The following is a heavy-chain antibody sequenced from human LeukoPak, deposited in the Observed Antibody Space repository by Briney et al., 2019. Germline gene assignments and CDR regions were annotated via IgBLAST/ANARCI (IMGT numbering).Heavy chain of an antibody. CDR2: IYSGGST. CDR3: AKATGYLL. CDR1: EFSVGSNY. Sequence: PGGSLRLSCAASEFSVGSNYMAWVRQAPGKGLEWVSLIYSGGSTYYADSVKGRFTISRDNSKNTLYLQMNSLRAEDTAVYYCAKATGYLLWGQGTLVTVSS. V-gene: IGHV3-66*01. D-gene: IGHD1-14*01. J-gene: IGHJ4*02.